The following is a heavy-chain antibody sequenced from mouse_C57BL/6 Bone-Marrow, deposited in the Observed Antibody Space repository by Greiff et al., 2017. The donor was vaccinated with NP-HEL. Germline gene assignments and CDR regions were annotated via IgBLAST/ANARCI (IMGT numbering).Heavy chain of an antibody. D-gene: IGHD2-3*01. CDR1: GFTFSDYY. V-gene: IGHV5-12*01. CDR3: ARDKEDGYYWFAY. Sequence: EVQVVESGGGLVQPGGSLKLSCAASGFTFSDYYMYWVRQTPEKRLEWVAYISNGGGSTYYPDTVKGRFTISRDNAKNTLYLQMSRLKSEDTAMYYCARDKEDGYYWFAYWGQGTLVTVSA. J-gene: IGHJ3*01. CDR2: ISNGGGST.